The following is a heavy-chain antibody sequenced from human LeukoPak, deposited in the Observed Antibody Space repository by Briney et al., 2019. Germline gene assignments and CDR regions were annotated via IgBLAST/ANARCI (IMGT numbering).Heavy chain of an antibody. CDR3: ARVYGSETFNWFDP. CDR1: GGSFSGYY. Sequence: SETLSLTCAVYGGSFSGYYWSWIRQPPGKGLEWIGSIYYSGSTYYNPSLKSRVTISVDTSKNQFSLKLSSVTAADTAVYYCARVYGSETFNWFDPWGQGTLVTVSS. J-gene: IGHJ5*02. V-gene: IGHV4-34*01. CDR2: IYYSGST. D-gene: IGHD3-10*01.